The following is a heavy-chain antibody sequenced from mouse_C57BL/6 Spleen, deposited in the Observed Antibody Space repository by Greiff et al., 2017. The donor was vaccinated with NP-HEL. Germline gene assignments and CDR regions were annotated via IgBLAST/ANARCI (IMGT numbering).Heavy chain of an antibody. CDR1: GFTFTDYY. V-gene: IGHV7-3*01. Sequence: EVMLVESGGGLVQPGGSLSLSCAASGFTFTDYYMSWVRQPPGKALEWLGFIRNKANGYTTEYSASVKGRFTISRDNSKSILYLQMNALRAEDSATYDCARSIWYFDYWGQGTTLTVSA. J-gene: IGHJ2*01. CDR2: IRNKANGYTT. CDR3: ARSIWYFDY.